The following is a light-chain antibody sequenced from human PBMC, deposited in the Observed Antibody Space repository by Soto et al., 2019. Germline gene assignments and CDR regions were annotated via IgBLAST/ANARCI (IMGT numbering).Light chain of an antibody. CDR2: NNN. CDR1: SSNIETNT. J-gene: IGLJ2*01. V-gene: IGLV1-44*01. Sequence: QSVLTQPPSASGTPGQRVTISCSGSSSNIETNTVDWYQHLPGTAPKVLIFNNNQRPSGVPDRFSGSKSGTSASLAISGLQSEDEGDYYWAMWDDSLSGMVFGGGTKLTVL. CDR3: AMWDDSLSGMV.